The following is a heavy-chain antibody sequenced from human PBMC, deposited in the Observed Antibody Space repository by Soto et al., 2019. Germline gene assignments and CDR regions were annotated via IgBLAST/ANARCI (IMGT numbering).Heavy chain of an antibody. D-gene: IGHD3-3*01. V-gene: IGHV4-4*02. CDR2: IYHSGRT. Sequence: TLSLTCAVSGGSISSSNWWSWVRQPPGKGLEWIGEIYHSGRTNYNPSLKSRVTISVDKSKNQFSLKLSSVTAADTAVYYCARVGNFWSGYPPRGQYYYGMDVWGQGTTVTVSS. J-gene: IGHJ6*02. CDR3: ARVGNFWSGYPPRGQYYYGMDV. CDR1: GGSISSSNW.